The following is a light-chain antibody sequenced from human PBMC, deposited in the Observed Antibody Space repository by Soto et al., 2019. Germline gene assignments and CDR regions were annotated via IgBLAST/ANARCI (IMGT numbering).Light chain of an antibody. CDR3: CSYAGSVV. Sequence: QSALTQPASVSGSPGQSITISCSGTRSDVGSYNLVSWYQQHPGKAPKLMIYAGSKRPSGVSNPFSGSKSGNTASLTISGLQAEDEADYYCCSYAGSVVFGGGTKLTVL. CDR1: RSDVGSYNL. V-gene: IGLV2-23*01. CDR2: AGS. J-gene: IGLJ2*01.